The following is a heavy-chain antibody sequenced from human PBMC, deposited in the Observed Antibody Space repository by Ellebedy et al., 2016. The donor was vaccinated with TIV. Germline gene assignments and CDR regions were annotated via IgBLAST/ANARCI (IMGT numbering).Heavy chain of an antibody. V-gene: IGHV3-30-3*01. CDR2: IMYDGTNR. D-gene: IGHD2-21*02. CDR1: GFTFNIFA. CDR3: ARDVTEPGQGGWPPGYFFDL. J-gene: IGHJ4*02. Sequence: GESLKISRTASGFTFNIFAMHWVRLTPDKGLEWLGVIMYDGTNRWYVDSLEGRFTISRDNAKNTVYLQMNSLRPEDTAMYYCARDVTEPGQGGWPPGYFFDLWGQGTLVTVSS.